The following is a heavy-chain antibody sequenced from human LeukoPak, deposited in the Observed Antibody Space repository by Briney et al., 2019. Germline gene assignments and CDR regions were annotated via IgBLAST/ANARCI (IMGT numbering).Heavy chain of an antibody. J-gene: IGHJ3*02. CDR3: ARAGIAVAFDAFDI. V-gene: IGHV3-21*01. CDR1: GFTFSRYS. D-gene: IGHD6-19*01. Sequence: GGPLRLSCAASGFTFSRYSINWVRQAPGKGLEWVSSISSSSSYIYYADSVKGRFTISRDNAKDSLYLQMNSLRAEDTAVYYCARAGIAVAFDAFDIWGQGTMVTVSS. CDR2: ISSSSSYI.